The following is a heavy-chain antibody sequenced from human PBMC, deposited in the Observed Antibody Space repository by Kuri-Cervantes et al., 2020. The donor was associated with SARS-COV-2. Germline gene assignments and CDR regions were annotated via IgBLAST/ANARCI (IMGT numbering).Heavy chain of an antibody. CDR2: ISYDGSNK. CDR1: GFTFSSYA. V-gene: IGHV3-30-3*01. J-gene: IGHJ4*02. CDR3: AGLDEYSSGWHNDY. D-gene: IGHD6-19*01. Sequence: GESLKISCAASGFTFSSYAMHWVRQAPGKGLEWVAVISYDGSNKYYADSVKGRFTISRGNSKNTLYLQMNSLRAEDTAVYYCAGLDEYSSGWHNDYWGQGTLVTVSS.